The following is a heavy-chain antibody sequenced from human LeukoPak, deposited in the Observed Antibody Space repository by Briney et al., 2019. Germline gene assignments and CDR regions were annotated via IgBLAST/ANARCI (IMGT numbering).Heavy chain of an antibody. CDR3: ARDLWAQKLPHRYFDY. D-gene: IGHD6-13*01. CDR2: ISSSGSTI. V-gene: IGHV3-48*03. Sequence: PGGSLRLSCAASGFTFSSFEMNWVRQAPGKGLEWVSYISSSGSTIYYADSVKGRITISRDNAKNSLYLQMNSLRAEDTAVYYCARDLWAQKLPHRYFDYWGQGTLVTVSS. CDR1: GFTFSSFE. J-gene: IGHJ4*02.